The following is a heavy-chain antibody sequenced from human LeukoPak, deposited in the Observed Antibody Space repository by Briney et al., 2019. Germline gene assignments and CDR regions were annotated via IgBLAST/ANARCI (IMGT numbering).Heavy chain of an antibody. V-gene: IGHV3-23*01. J-gene: IGHJ4*02. CDR2: ISGSGGST. CDR1: GFTFSSYA. Sequence: PGGSLRLSCAASGFTFSSYAMSWVRQAPGKGLEWVSAISGSGGSTYYADSAKGRFTISRDYSKNTLYLQMNSLRAEDTAVYYCAKEPLWGRSSWTGYYFDYWGQGTLVTVSS. CDR3: AKEPLWGRSSWTGYYFDY. D-gene: IGHD6-13*01.